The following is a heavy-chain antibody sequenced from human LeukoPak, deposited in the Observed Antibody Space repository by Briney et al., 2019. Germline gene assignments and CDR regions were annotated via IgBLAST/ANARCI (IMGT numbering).Heavy chain of an antibody. D-gene: IGHD5-12*01. V-gene: IGHV3-33*01. J-gene: IGHJ4*02. CDR1: GFTFSSYG. CDR3: ARDSSGYSGYGDY. Sequence: GSLRLSCAASGFTFSSYGMHWVRQAPGKGLEWVVVIWYDGSNKYYADSVKGRFTISRDNSKNTLYLQMNSLRAEDTAVYYCARDSSGYSGYGDYWGQGTLVTVSS. CDR2: IWYDGSNK.